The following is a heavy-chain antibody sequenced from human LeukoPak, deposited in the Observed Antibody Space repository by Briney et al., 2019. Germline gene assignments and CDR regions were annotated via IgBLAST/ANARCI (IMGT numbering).Heavy chain of an antibody. J-gene: IGHJ4*02. CDR3: ATYRQVLLPFES. CDR2: INPNSGST. CDR1: GYTFTRFY. D-gene: IGHD2-8*02. Sequence: ASVKVSCKASGYTFTRFYIHWVRQAPGQGLEWMGLINPNSGSTNFAQKFQGRVTMTRDTSTSTVYMEMSILRSEDTALYYCATYRQVLLPFESWGQGTLVTVSS. V-gene: IGHV1-46*01.